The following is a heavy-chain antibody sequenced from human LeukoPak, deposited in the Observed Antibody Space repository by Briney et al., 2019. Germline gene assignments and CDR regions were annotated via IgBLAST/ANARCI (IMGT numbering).Heavy chain of an antibody. V-gene: IGHV4-4*07. CDR2: IYSSGST. Sequence: SETLSLTCTVSGGSINNYYWSWMRQPAGKGLEWIGRIYSSGSTNYNPSLKSRVTMSVDTPKNQCSLKLSSVTAADTAIYYCARSPRDSNWLDYWGQGTLVTVSS. CDR1: GGSINNYY. CDR3: ARSPRDSNWLDY. D-gene: IGHD4-11*01. J-gene: IGHJ4*02.